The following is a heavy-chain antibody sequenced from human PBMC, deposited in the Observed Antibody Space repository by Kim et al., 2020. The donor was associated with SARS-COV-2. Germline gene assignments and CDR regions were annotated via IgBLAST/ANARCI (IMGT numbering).Heavy chain of an antibody. J-gene: IGHJ4*02. CDR3: ARDGRSYGDPDY. D-gene: IGHD4-17*01. Sequence: YYNPSLKSRVTISVDTSKNQFSLKLSSVTAADTAVYYCARDGRSYGDPDYWGQGTLVTVSS. V-gene: IGHV4-30-2*04.